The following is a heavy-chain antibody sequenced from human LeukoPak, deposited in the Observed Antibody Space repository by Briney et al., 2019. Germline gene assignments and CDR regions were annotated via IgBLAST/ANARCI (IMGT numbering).Heavy chain of an antibody. Sequence: ASVKVSCWGSGYTFINYDINWVRQATGQGLEWMGWMNPKSGNTGYAQKFQGRVTMTSNTSISTAYMELSSLTSDDTAVYYCARGDGTRYYYAMDVWGQGTTVTVSS. V-gene: IGHV1-8*01. CDR3: ARGDGTRYYYAMDV. CDR2: MNPKSGNT. D-gene: IGHD5-24*01. J-gene: IGHJ6*02. CDR1: GYTFINYD.